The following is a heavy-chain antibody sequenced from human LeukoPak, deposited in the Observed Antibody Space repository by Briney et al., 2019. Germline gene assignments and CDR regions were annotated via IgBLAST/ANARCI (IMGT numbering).Heavy chain of an antibody. Sequence: GRSLRLSCAASGFIFKNYVMHWVRQAPGKGLEWVAVISYDGSHKYYPDSVKGRFTISRDNSKNTLSLQMSSLRAEDTAVYYCAKSATVGIKAPFDCWGQGALVTVSS. J-gene: IGHJ4*02. CDR3: AKSATVGIKAPFDC. CDR1: GFIFKNYV. D-gene: IGHD1-26*01. CDR2: ISYDGSHK. V-gene: IGHV3-30*04.